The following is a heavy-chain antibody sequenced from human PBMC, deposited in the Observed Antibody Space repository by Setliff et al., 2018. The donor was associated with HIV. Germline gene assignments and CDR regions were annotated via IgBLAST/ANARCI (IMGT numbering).Heavy chain of an antibody. J-gene: IGHJ4*02. D-gene: IGHD1-26*01. CDR1: GGSISSNTYY. V-gene: IGHV4-39*07. CDR2: INHSGST. Sequence: PSETLSLTCAVSGGSISSNTYYWGWIRQPPGKGLEWIGEINHSGSTNYNPSLKSRVTISVDTSKNQLSLKLSSVTAADTAVYYCAGGLYRAPHQALGYWGQGTLVTVSS. CDR3: AGGLYRAPHQALGY.